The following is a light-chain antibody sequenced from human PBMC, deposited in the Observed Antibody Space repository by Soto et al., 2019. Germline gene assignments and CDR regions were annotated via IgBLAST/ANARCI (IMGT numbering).Light chain of an antibody. CDR1: QTIGTF. Sequence: DIKMTQSPSSLSASVVDRVNITCRTGQTIGTFLNWYQQKVGKAPKLLIFGASNLQSAVPSRFSGSGSGTEFTLTVSSLEAEDFATYYCQQTYRTPFTFGGGGKVDIK. V-gene: IGKV1-39*01. CDR2: GAS. J-gene: IGKJ4*01. CDR3: QQTYRTPFT.